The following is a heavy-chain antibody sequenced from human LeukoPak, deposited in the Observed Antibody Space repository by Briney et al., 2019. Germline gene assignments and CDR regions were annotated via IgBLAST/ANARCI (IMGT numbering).Heavy chain of an antibody. D-gene: IGHD2-2*01. CDR3: ARILRYQLVDYHALGV. J-gene: IGHJ6*02. Sequence: GGSLRLSCAASGFRFSDYAINWVRQAPGKGLEWVSAIDGTSAYRYYGDSVKGRFTISRDNAKSSVSLQMNSLRDDDTAVYYCARILRYQLVDYHALGVWGQGATVTVSS. CDR1: GFRFSDYA. CDR2: IDGTSAYR. V-gene: IGHV3-21*01.